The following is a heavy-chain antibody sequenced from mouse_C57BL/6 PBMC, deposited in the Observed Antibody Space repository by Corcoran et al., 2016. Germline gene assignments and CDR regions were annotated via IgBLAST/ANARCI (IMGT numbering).Heavy chain of an antibody. CDR3: ARLESNYVRDAMDY. CDR2: INPNNGGT. CDR1: GYTFTDYY. V-gene: IGHV1-26*01. D-gene: IGHD2-5*01. J-gene: IGHJ4*01. Sequence: EVQLQQSGPELVKPGASVKISCKASGYTFTDYYMNWVKQSHGKSLEWIGDINPNNGGTSYNQKFKGKATLTVDKSSSTAYMELRSLTSEDSAVYYCARLESNYVRDAMDYWGQGTSVTVSS.